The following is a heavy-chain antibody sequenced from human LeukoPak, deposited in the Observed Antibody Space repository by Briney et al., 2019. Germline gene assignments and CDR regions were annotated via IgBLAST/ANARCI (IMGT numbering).Heavy chain of an antibody. V-gene: IGHV1-2*02. Sequence: ASVKVSCKASGYTFTDYFIHWVRQAPGQGLEWMGWINPNIGDASYAQKFQDRVTMTRDRSINTAYMELSRLTSDDTAVYYCARMALDGGDSIGFDSWGPGTLVTVAS. CDR1: GYTFTDYF. CDR2: INPNIGDA. CDR3: ARMALDGGDSIGFDS. D-gene: IGHD2-21*02. J-gene: IGHJ5*01.